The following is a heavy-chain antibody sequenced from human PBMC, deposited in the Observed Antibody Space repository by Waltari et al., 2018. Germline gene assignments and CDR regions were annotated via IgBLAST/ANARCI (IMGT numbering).Heavy chain of an antibody. V-gene: IGHV4-39*01. CDR3: ARRGGGAVAGTSYFQH. CDR2: IYYSGST. D-gene: IGHD6-19*01. Sequence: QLQLQESGPGLVKPSETLSLTCTVSGGSIRSSSYYWGWIRQPPGKGLEWIGGIYYSGSTDYNPSLKRRVTISVDTSKNQVSLKLSSVTAADTAVYYCARRGGGAVAGTSYFQHWGQGTLVTVSS. J-gene: IGHJ1*01. CDR1: GGSIRSSSYY.